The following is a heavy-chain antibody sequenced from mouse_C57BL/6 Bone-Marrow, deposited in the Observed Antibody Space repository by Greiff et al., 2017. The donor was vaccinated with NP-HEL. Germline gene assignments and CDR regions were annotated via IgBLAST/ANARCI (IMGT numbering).Heavy chain of an antibody. CDR1: GFTFSDAW. D-gene: IGHD1-1*01. J-gene: IGHJ4*01. V-gene: IGHV6-6*01. Sequence: EVMLVESGGGLVQPGGSMKLSCAASGFTFSDAWMDWVRQSPEKGLEWVAEIRNKANNHATYYAESVKGRFTISRDDSKSSVYLQMNSLRAEDTGIYYCTRGITTVVAGGYWGQGTSVTVSS. CDR3: TRGITTVVAGGY. CDR2: IRNKANNHAT.